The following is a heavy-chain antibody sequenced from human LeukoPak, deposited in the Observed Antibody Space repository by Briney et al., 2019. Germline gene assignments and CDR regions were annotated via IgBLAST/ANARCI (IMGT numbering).Heavy chain of an antibody. J-gene: IGHJ5*02. CDR3: ARGPYYDILTGREENWFDP. D-gene: IGHD3-9*01. Sequence: PSETLSLTCTVSGGSISSSSYYWGWIRQPPGTGLEWIGSIYYSGSTYYNPSLKSRVTISVDTSKNQFSLKLSSVTAADTAVYYCARGPYYDILTGREENWFDPWGQGTLVTVSS. V-gene: IGHV4-39*07. CDR1: GGSISSSSYY. CDR2: IYYSGST.